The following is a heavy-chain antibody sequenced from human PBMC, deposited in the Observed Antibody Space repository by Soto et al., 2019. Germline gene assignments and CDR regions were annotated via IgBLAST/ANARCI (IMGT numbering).Heavy chain of an antibody. CDR3: ARDKSGFVVVPAAGIRHYFDY. V-gene: IGHV4-31*03. Sequence: SETLSLTCTVSGGSISSGGYYWSWIRQHPGKGLEWIGYIYYSGSTYYNPSLKSRVTISVDTSKNQFSLKLSSVTAADTAVYYCARDKSGFVVVPAAGIRHYFDYWGQGTLVTVSS. D-gene: IGHD2-2*01. CDR1: GGSISSGGYY. J-gene: IGHJ4*02. CDR2: IYYSGST.